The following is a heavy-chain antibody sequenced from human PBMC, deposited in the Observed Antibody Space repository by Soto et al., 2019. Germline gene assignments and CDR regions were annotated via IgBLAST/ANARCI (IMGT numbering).Heavy chain of an antibody. V-gene: IGHV5-51*01. CDR2: IYPGDSDT. CDR1: GYSFTSYW. J-gene: IGHJ6*02. CDR3: ARHVGYSSSPTYYYYYGMDV. D-gene: IGHD6-6*01. Sequence: PGESLKISCKGSGYSFTSYWIGWVRQMPGKGLEWMGIIYPGDSDTRYSPSFQGQVTISADKSISTAYLQWSSLKASDTAMYYCARHVGYSSSPTYYYYYGMDVWGQGTTVTAP.